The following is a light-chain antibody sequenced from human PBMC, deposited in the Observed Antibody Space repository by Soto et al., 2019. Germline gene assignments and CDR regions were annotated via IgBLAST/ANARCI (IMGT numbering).Light chain of an antibody. V-gene: IGKV3-15*01. CDR1: QSVSSN. Sequence: EIIMTQSPATLSVSPGERATLSCRASQSVSSNLAWYRQRPGQAPRLLIYGTSTRATGIPDRFSGSASGTEFTLTVSSLQSEDFAVYYCQQYDSWPPLFTFGPGTKVDL. CDR2: GTS. CDR3: QQYDSWPPLFT. J-gene: IGKJ3*01.